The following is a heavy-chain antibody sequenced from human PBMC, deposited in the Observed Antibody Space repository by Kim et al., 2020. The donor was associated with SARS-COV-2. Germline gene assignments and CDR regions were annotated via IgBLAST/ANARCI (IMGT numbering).Heavy chain of an antibody. CDR1: GYTFTSYG. CDR3: ARERTTVTILSYYYYGMDV. CDR2: ISAYNGNT. D-gene: IGHD4-17*01. J-gene: IGHJ6*02. Sequence: ASVKVSCKASGYTFTSYGISWVRQAPGQGLEWMGWISAYNGNTNYAQKLQGRVTMTTDTSTSTAYMELRSLRSDDTAVYYCARERTTVTILSYYYYGMDVWGQGTTVTVSS. V-gene: IGHV1-18*01.